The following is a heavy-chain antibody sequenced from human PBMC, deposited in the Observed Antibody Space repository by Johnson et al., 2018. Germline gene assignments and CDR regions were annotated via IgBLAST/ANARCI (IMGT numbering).Heavy chain of an antibody. Sequence: QVQLVESGGGVVQPGRSLRLSCVASGFTFSHYGMHWVRQAPGQGLEWLANILYDGSDKYSADSVKGRFTISRDNSKSTLYLQMNSLRPEDTAVYYCARDSRGWLRLGSLAYWGQGTLVTVSS. D-gene: IGHD5-12*01. V-gene: IGHV3-30*03. J-gene: IGHJ4*02. CDR2: ILYDGSDK. CDR1: GFTFSHYG. CDR3: ARDSRGWLRLGSLAY.